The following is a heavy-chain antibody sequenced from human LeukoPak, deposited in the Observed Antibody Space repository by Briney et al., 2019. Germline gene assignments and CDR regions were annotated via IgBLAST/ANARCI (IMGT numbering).Heavy chain of an antibody. CDR1: GYTFTSYD. CDR3: ARGDLGSSGWYDNWFDP. V-gene: IGHV1-8*01. J-gene: IGHJ5*02. Sequence: GASVKVSCKASGYTFTSYDINWVRQATGQGLEWMGWMNPNSGNIGYAQKFQGRVTMTRNTSISTAYMELSSLRSEDTAVYYCARGDLGSSGWYDNWFDPWGQGTLVTVSS. D-gene: IGHD6-19*01. CDR2: MNPNSGNI.